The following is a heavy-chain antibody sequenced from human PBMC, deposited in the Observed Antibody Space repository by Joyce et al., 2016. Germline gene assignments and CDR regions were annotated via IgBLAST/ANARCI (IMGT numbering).Heavy chain of an antibody. D-gene: IGHD3-10*01. J-gene: IGHJ5*02. CDR2: ISVGNGNT. CDR1: GYTFTNYA. V-gene: IGHV1-3*01. CDR3: ARGSYYYGSGGGGWFDP. Sequence: QVQLVQSGAEVKKPGASVKVSCKASGYTFTNYARHWVRQAPGQGLEYMGWISVGNGNTKYSQKFQGRLTISRDTSATTVYMELSSLRSEDTAVYYCARGSYYYGSGGGGWFDPWGQGTLVTVSS.